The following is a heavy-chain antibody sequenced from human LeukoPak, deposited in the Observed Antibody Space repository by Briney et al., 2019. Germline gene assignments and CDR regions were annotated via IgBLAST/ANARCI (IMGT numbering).Heavy chain of an antibody. D-gene: IGHD1-26*01. Sequence: GGSLRLSCAASGFTFSSYGMHWVRQAPGKGLEWVANIKQDGSEKYYVDSVKGRFTISRDNAKNSLYLQMNSLRAEDTAVYYCARGVVGSIWDYYYYMDVWGKGTTVTISS. CDR3: ARGVVGSIWDYYYYMDV. J-gene: IGHJ6*03. V-gene: IGHV3-7*01. CDR1: GFTFSSYG. CDR2: IKQDGSEK.